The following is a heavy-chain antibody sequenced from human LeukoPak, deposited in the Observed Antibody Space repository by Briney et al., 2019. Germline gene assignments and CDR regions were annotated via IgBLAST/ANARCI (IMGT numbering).Heavy chain of an antibody. D-gene: IGHD4-23*01. CDR2: ISAYNGNT. Sequence: ASVRVSCKASGYTFSIYGFSWVRQAPGQGLEWMGWISAYNGNTNYAQKFQGRVTMTTDTSTSTAHMELRSLRSDDTAVYYCARGRRVTTVAPSDYWGQGTLVTVSS. CDR3: ARGRRVTTVAPSDY. CDR1: GYTFSIYG. V-gene: IGHV1-18*01. J-gene: IGHJ4*02.